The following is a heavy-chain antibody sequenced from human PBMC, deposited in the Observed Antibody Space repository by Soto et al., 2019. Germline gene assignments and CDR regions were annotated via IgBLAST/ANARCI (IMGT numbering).Heavy chain of an antibody. CDR1: GRTFSSYA. J-gene: IGHJ4*02. D-gene: IGHD3-3*01. CDR3: ARALSARREWDY. V-gene: IGHV1-69*06. CDR2: IIPIFGTA. Sequence: ASVKVSCKASGRTFSSYASSWVRQAPGQGLEWMGGIIPIFGTANYAQKFQGRVTITADKSTSTAYMELSSLRSEDTAVYYCARALSARREWDYWGQGTLVTVSS.